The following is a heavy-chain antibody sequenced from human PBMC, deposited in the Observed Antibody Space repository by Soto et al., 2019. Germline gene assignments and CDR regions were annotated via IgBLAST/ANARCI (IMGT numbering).Heavy chain of an antibody. J-gene: IGHJ6*02. D-gene: IGHD3-16*01. CDR3: ARGNYDTVPRYYGMDV. CDR2: INPNSGGT. CDR1: GYTFTGYY. V-gene: IGHV1-2*04. Sequence: ASVKVSCKASGYTFTGYYMHCVRQAPGQVLEWMGWINPNSGGTNYAQKFQGWVTMTRDTSISTAYMELSRLRSDDTAVYYCARGNYDTVPRYYGMDVWGQGTTVTVSS.